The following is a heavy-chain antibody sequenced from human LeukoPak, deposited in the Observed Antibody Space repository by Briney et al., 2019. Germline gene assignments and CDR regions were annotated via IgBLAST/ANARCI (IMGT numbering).Heavy chain of an antibody. D-gene: IGHD4-23*01. Sequence: GGSLRLSCAASGFTFSTYSMNWVRQAPGKGLEWVSYISSSSSTIYYADSVKGRFTISRDNAKNSLYLQMNSLRAEDAAVYYCARLHDYGGPHWFDPWGQGTLVTVSS. V-gene: IGHV3-48*01. CDR2: ISSSSSTI. CDR3: ARLHDYGGPHWFDP. CDR1: GFTFSTYS. J-gene: IGHJ5*02.